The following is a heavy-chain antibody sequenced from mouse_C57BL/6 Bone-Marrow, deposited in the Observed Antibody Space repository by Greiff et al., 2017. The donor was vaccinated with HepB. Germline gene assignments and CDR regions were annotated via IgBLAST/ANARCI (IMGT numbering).Heavy chain of an antibody. J-gene: IGHJ2*01. D-gene: IGHD1-1*01. CDR3: ARRFTTVGFDY. V-gene: IGHV1-19*01. CDR1: GYTFTDYY. CDR2: INPYNGGT. Sequence: EVQLQQSGPVLVKPGASVKMSCKASGYTFTDYYMNWVKQSHGKGLEWIGVINPYNGGTSYNQKFKGKATLTVDTSSSTAYMELNSLTSEDSAGYCGARRFTTVGFDYWGQGTTLTVSS.